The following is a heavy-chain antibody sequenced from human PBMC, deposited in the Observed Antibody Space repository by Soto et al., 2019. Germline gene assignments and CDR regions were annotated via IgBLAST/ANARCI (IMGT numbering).Heavy chain of an antibody. V-gene: IGHV4-30-4*01. CDR3: ARERGESSSSHPFYSFDY. Sequence: SETLSLTCTVSGGSISSGDYYWSWIRQPPGKGLEWIGYIYYSGSTYYNPSLKSRVTISVDTSKNQFSLKLSSVTAADTAVYYCARERGESSSSHPFYSFDYWGQGTLVTVSS. CDR1: GGSISSGDYY. D-gene: IGHD6-6*01. CDR2: IYYSGST. J-gene: IGHJ4*02.